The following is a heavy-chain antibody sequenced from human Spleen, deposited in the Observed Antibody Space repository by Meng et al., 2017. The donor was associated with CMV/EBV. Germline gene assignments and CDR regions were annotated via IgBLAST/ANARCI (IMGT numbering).Heavy chain of an antibody. CDR2: IRYDGTTQ. V-gene: IGHV3-30*02. CDR1: GFTFSSYG. Sequence: GESLKISCVASGFTFSSYGMHWVRQAPGKGLEWVTFIRYDGTTQYYIDSVKGRFTISRDNSKNTMYLQMNSLRAEDTAMYYCASNYGSSEYYFDYWGQGTPVTVSS. D-gene: IGHD4-23*01. J-gene: IGHJ4*02. CDR3: ASNYGSSEYYFDY.